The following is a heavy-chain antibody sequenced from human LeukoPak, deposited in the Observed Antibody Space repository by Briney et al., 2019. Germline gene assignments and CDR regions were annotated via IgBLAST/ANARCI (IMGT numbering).Heavy chain of an antibody. CDR1: GFTFSSYG. CDR2: IRYDGSNK. CDR3: ARDGDSALVN. V-gene: IGHV3-30*02. J-gene: IGHJ4*02. Sequence: GGSLRLSCAASGFTFSSYGMHWVRQAPGKGLEWVAFIRYDGSNKYYADSVKGRFTISRDNSKNTLYLQMNSLGAEDTAVYYCARDGDSALVNWGQGTLVTVSS. D-gene: IGHD5-18*01.